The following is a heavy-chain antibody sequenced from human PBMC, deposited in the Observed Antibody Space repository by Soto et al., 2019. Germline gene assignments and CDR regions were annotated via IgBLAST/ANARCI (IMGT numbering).Heavy chain of an antibody. CDR2: ISYDGSNK. Sequence: WGSLRLSCAASGFTFSSYGMHWVRQAPGKGLEWVAVISYDGSNKYYADSVKGRFTISRDNSKNTLYLQMNSLRAEDTAVYYCAKDRIVVVPEWYFDYWGQGTLVTVSS. V-gene: IGHV3-30*18. CDR1: GFTFSSYG. CDR3: AKDRIVVVPEWYFDY. D-gene: IGHD2-2*01. J-gene: IGHJ4*02.